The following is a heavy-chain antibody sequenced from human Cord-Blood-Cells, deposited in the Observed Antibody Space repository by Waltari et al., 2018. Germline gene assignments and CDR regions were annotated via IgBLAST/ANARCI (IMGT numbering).Heavy chain of an antibody. Sequence: QVQLVQSGAEVKKPGASVKVSCKVSGYTLTALSMPWVRQAPGKGLEWMGGFDPEDGETIYAQKFQGRVTMTEDTSTDTAYMGLSSLRSEDTAVYYCATDGAGGNWFDPWGQGTLVTVSS. CDR1: GYTLTALS. CDR3: ATDGAGGNWFDP. V-gene: IGHV1-24*01. D-gene: IGHD3-16*01. J-gene: IGHJ5*02. CDR2: FDPEDGET.